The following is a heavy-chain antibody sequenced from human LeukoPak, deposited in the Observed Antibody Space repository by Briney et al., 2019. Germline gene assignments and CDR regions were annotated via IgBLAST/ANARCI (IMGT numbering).Heavy chain of an antibody. CDR2: INHSGST. D-gene: IGHD3-10*01. V-gene: IGHV4-34*01. Sequence: SETLSLTCAVYGGSFSGYYWSWIRQPPGKGLEWIGEINHSGSTNYNPSLKSRVTISVDTSKNQFSLKLSSVTAADTAVYYCARASRKVYYYGSGSFRDHYYYMDVWAKGPRSPSP. CDR3: ARASRKVYYYGSGSFRDHYYYMDV. J-gene: IGHJ6*03. CDR1: GGSFSGYY.